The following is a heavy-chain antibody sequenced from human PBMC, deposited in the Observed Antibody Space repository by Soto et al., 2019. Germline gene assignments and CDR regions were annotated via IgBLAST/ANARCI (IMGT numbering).Heavy chain of an antibody. D-gene: IGHD1-1*01. V-gene: IGHV1-18*04. CDR3: AIEWQFAPNGNQLMDV. CDR2: ISAYNGNT. Sequence: ASVKVSCKASGYTFTSYGISWVRQAPGQGREWMGWISAYNGNTNYAQKLQGRVTMTTDTSTSTAYMELRSLRSDDTAVYYCAIEWQFAPNGNQLMDVWGQGTTVTVSS. CDR1: GYTFTSYG. J-gene: IGHJ6*02.